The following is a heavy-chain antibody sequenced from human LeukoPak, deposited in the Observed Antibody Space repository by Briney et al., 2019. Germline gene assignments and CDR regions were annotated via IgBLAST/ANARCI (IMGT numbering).Heavy chain of an antibody. Sequence: SVKVSCKASGGTFSTYAISWVRQAPGQGLEWMGGIIPIFGTANYAQKFQGRVTITADESTSTAYMELSSLRADDTAVYYCARDRSQEFDPWGQGTLVTVSS. D-gene: IGHD3-10*01. V-gene: IGHV1-69*13. CDR1: GGTFSTYA. CDR2: IIPIFGTA. J-gene: IGHJ5*02. CDR3: ARDRSQEFDP.